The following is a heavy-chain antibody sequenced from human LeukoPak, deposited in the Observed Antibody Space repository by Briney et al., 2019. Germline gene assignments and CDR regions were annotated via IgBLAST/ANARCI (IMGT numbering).Heavy chain of an antibody. CDR1: GFTFDDYA. D-gene: IGHD2-15*01. J-gene: IGHJ4*02. V-gene: IGHV3-43*02. CDR2: ISGDGGST. CDR3: AKGGCSGGSCYLDY. Sequence: PGGSLRLSCAASGFTFDDYAMHWVRQAPGKGLEWVSLISGDGGSTYYADSVKGRFTISRDNSKNSLYLQMNSLRTEDAALYYCAKGGCSGGSCYLDYWGQGTLVTVSS.